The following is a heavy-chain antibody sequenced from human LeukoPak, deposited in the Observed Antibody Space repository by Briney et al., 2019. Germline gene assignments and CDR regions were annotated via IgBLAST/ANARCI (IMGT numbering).Heavy chain of an antibody. J-gene: IGHJ4*02. CDR1: GFTFSDYY. V-gene: IGHV3-11*01. Sequence: PGGSLRLSCAASGFTFSDYYMSWIRQAPGKGLEWVSYISSSGSTIYYADSVKGRFTISRDNAKNSLYLQMNSLRAEDTALYYCAKDIAVAGPYYLDYWGQGTLVTVSS. D-gene: IGHD6-19*01. CDR3: AKDIAVAGPYYLDY. CDR2: ISSSGSTI.